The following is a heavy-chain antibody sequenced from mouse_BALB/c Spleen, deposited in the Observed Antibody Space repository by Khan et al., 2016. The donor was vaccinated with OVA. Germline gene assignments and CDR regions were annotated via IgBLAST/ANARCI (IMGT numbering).Heavy chain of an antibody. J-gene: IGHJ3*01. Sequence: QVQLQQSVPELVNPGASLKVSCKASGYTFTDYIIGWVKQSTRQGLEWIGDIFPGSGTPYYNEKFKDKATLTADTSSNTAYMQLSSLTSEDSAVYCGARGGYSVFAYWGQGTLVTVSA. CDR3: ARGGYSVFAY. D-gene: IGHD1-1*01. CDR1: GYTFTDYI. V-gene: IGHV1-77*01. CDR2: IFPGSGTP.